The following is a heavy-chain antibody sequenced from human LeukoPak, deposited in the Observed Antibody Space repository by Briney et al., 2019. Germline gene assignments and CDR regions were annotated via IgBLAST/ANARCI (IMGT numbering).Heavy chain of an antibody. CDR3: AKAHYGDYGGETIDY. D-gene: IGHD4-17*01. CDR2: INPSGGST. CDR1: GYTFTSYY. V-gene: IGHV1-46*01. Sequence: ASVKVSCKASGYTFTSYYMHWVRQAPGQGLERMGIINPSGGSTSYAQKFQGRVTMTRDTSTSTVYMELSSLRSEDTAVYYCAKAHYGDYGGETIDYWGQGTLVTVSS. J-gene: IGHJ4*02.